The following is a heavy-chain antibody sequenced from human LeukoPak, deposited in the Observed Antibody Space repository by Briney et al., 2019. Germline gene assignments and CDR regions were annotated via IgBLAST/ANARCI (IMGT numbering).Heavy chain of an antibody. V-gene: IGHV4-39*07. D-gene: IGHD4-11*01. Sequence: SETLSLTCTVSGGSISSSSYYWGWIRQPPGKGLEWIGSIYYSGSTYYNPSLKSRVTISVDTSKNQFSLKLSSVTAADTAVYYCARERDTGDDYSNHPGYYYYMDVWGKGTTVTVSS. CDR2: IYYSGST. CDR3: ARERDTGDDYSNHPGYYYYMDV. J-gene: IGHJ6*03. CDR1: GGSISSSSYY.